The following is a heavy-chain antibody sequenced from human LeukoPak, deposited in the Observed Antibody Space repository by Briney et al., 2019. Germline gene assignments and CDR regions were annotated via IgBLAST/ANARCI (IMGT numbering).Heavy chain of an antibody. CDR2: IRGDGATM. CDR1: GFTFRSHA. J-gene: IGHJ4*02. V-gene: IGHV3-23*01. D-gene: IGHD3-16*01. Sequence: HPGGSLRLSCAASGFTFRSHAMSWVRRAPGRGLEWVSAIRGDGATMFYADSVKGRITVSRDNSKNTLYLQFSSLRVDDTAVYYCARDQFRDYFRGADYWGQGTLVTVSS. CDR3: ARDQFRDYFRGADY.